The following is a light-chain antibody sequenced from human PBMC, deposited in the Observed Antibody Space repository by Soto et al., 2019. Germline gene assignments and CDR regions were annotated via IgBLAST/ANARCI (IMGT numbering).Light chain of an antibody. J-gene: IGKJ3*01. V-gene: IGKV1-39*01. CDR2: AAS. Sequence: DIQMTQSPSSLSASVGDRVTITCRASPSISNYLNWYQQKPGKAPKLLIYAASSLQSGVPSRFSGSGSGTDFTLPISSLQPEDFATYSCQQSYTTLFTFGPGTNVDI. CDR1: PSISNY. CDR3: QQSYTTLFT.